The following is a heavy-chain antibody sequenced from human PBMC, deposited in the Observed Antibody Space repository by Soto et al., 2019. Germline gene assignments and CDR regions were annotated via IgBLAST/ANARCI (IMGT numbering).Heavy chain of an antibody. CDR2: IYYSGST. Sequence: SETLSLTCTVSGGSISSYYWSWIRQPPGKGLEWIGYIYYSGSTNYNPSLKSRITISVDTSKNQSSLKLSSVTAADTAVYYCARGTHYDILTGLWGQGTLVTVSS. CDR1: GGSISSYY. J-gene: IGHJ4*02. D-gene: IGHD3-9*01. V-gene: IGHV4-59*01. CDR3: ARGTHYDILTGL.